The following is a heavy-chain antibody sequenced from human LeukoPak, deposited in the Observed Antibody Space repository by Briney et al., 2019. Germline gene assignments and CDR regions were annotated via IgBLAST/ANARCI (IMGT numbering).Heavy chain of an antibody. Sequence: GESLRLSCAASGFTFSSHAMTWVRQAPGKGLEWVSVISGSGDNTDYADSVKGRFTISRDNSRNTVYLQMNSLRAEDTAVYYCTSFPRADTRDIVFDFWGQGALVTVSS. CDR2: ISGSGDNT. V-gene: IGHV3-23*01. D-gene: IGHD2-15*01. CDR1: GFTFSSHA. CDR3: TSFPRADTRDIVFDF. J-gene: IGHJ4*02.